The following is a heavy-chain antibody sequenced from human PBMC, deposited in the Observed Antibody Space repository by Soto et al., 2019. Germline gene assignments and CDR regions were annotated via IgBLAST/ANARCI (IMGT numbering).Heavy chain of an antibody. J-gene: IGHJ4*02. CDR3: ARDRAAAGTSDFDY. Sequence: GASVKVSCKASGYTFTGYYMHWVRQAPGQGLEWMGWINPNSGGTNYAQKFQGWVTMTRDTSISTAYMELSRLRSDDTAVYYCARDRAAAGTSDFDYWGQGTLVTVSS. CDR1: GYTFTGYY. D-gene: IGHD6-13*01. V-gene: IGHV1-2*04. CDR2: INPNSGGT.